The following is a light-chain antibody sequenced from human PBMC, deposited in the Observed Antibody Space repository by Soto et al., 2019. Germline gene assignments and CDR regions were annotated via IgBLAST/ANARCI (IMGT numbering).Light chain of an antibody. V-gene: IGKV4-1*01. CDR2: WAS. J-gene: IGKJ1*01. Sequence: DIVMTQSPDSLAVSLGERATINCKSSQSVLYSSNNKNYLNWYQQKPGQPPRLLIYWASTRESGVPDRFSGSGSGPDFTLNISSLQAEDAAVSYCQPYYTTRTFGQGTKVEIK. CDR3: QPYYTTRT. CDR1: QSVLYSSNNKNY.